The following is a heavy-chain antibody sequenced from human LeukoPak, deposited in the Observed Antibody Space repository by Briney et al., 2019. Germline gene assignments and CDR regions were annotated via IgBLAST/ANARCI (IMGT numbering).Heavy chain of an antibody. J-gene: IGHJ4*02. CDR3: AKVPYDSSGYSTYYFDY. CDR1: GFTFSSYA. CDR2: ISGSGGST. V-gene: IGHV3-23*01. Sequence: GGSLRLSCAAPGFTFSSYAMSWVRQAPGKGLEWVSAISGSGGSTYYADSVKGRFTISRDNSKNTLYLQMNSLRAEDTAVYYCAKVPYDSSGYSTYYFDYWGQGTLVTVSS. D-gene: IGHD3-22*01.